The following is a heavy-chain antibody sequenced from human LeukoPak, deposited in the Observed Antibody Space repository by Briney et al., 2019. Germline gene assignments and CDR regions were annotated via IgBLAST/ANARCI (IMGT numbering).Heavy chain of an antibody. CDR2: IYSGGST. CDR1: GFTVRSNY. CDR3: AREIYCSASSCTGGVFDI. D-gene: IGHD2-15*01. Sequence: GGSLRLSCAASGFTVRSNYMNWVRQAPGKGLEWVSVIYSGGSTYYADSVKGRFTISRDNSKNTLYLQMNSLRVEDTAVYYCAREIYCSASSCTGGVFDIWGQGTMVTVSS. J-gene: IGHJ3*02. V-gene: IGHV3-53*01.